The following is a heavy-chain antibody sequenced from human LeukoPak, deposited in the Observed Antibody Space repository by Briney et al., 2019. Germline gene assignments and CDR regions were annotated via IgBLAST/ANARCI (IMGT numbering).Heavy chain of an antibody. J-gene: IGHJ2*01. CDR1: GGSISSGSYY. CDR3: AGTTLHYWYFDV. CDR2: IYTSGST. D-gene: IGHD4-11*01. V-gene: IGHV4-61*02. Sequence: SETLSLTCTVSGGSISSGSYYWSWIRQPAGKGLEWIGRIYTSGSTNYNPSLKSRVTISVDTSKNQFSLKLSSVTAADTAVYYCAGTTLHYWYFDVWGRGTLVTVSS.